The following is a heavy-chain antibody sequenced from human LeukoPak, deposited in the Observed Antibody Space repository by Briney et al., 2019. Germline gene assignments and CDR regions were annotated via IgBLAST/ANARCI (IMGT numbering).Heavy chain of an antibody. V-gene: IGHV3-48*01. D-gene: IGHD2-21*02. Sequence: GGSLRLSCAASGFTFRSYSMNWVRQAPGKGLEWVSYISSSSSTIYYADSVKGRFTISRDNAKNSLYLQMNSLRAEDTAVYYCARDWSASYCGGDCYFRHASPYDYWGQGTLVTVSS. CDR3: ARDWSASYCGGDCYFRHASPYDY. J-gene: IGHJ4*02. CDR1: GFTFRSYS. CDR2: ISSSSSTI.